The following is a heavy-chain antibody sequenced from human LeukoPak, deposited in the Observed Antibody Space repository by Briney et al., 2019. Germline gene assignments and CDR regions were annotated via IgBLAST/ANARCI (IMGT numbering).Heavy chain of an antibody. CDR1: GGSINSNAYH. D-gene: IGHD1-26*01. Sequence: SETLSLTCTFSGGSINSNAYHWGWIRQPPGKGLEWIGSIFYNGDTYYNSSLKSRVTISVDTSKNQFSLKLSSVTAADTAVYYCARDLEWELLSRFDPWGQGTLVTVSS. J-gene: IGHJ5*02. CDR2: IFYNGDT. CDR3: ARDLEWELLSRFDP. V-gene: IGHV4-39*07.